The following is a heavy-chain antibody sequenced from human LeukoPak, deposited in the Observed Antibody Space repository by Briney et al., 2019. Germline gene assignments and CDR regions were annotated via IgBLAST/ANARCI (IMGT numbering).Heavy chain of an antibody. CDR1: GFTFRNYG. Sequence: GGSLRLSCAASGFTFRNYGMSWVRQAPGKGLEWVSIIYSGGSTYYADSVKGKFTISRDNSKNTLYLQMNSLSAEDTAVYYCARGHDSRGSLPYYFDYWGQGTLVTVSS. CDR2: IYSGGST. V-gene: IGHV3-66*01. J-gene: IGHJ4*02. D-gene: IGHD3-22*01. CDR3: ARGHDSRGSLPYYFDY.